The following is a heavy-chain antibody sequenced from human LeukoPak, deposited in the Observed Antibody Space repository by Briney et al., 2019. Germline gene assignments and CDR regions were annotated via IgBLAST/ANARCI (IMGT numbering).Heavy chain of an antibody. CDR2: IIPRSGTA. J-gene: IGHJ6*03. CDR1: VRTFSTHA. V-gene: IGHV1-69*01. Sequence: SVKVSCKASVRTFSTHAISWVRQAPGQALEWMGGIIPRSGTANYAQKFQGRVTINADESTSTAYMELSSPTSGDTAVYYCARDPAERLRGATYYYYMDVWGKGTTVTVSS. D-gene: IGHD1-1*01. CDR3: ARDPAERLRGATYYYYMDV.